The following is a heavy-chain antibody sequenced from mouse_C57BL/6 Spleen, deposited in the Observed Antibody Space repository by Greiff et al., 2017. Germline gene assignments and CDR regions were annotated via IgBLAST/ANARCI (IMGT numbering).Heavy chain of an antibody. J-gene: IGHJ2*01. D-gene: IGHD1-1*01. CDR1: GYTFTGYW. Sequence: QVQLKQSGAELMKPGASVKLSCKATGYTFTGYWIEWVKQRPGHGLEWIGEILPGSGSTKYNEKFKGKATFTADTSSNTAYMQLSSLTTEDSAIYYCARGAPITTVVAPNFDYWGQGTTLTVSS. CDR3: ARGAPITTVVAPNFDY. CDR2: ILPGSGST. V-gene: IGHV1-9*01.